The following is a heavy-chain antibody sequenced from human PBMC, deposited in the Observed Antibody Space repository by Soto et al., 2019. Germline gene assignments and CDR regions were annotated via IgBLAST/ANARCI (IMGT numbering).Heavy chain of an antibody. V-gene: IGHV4-4*02. J-gene: IGHJ4*02. Sequence: QVQLQESGPGLVKPSGTLSLTCAVSGGSISSSNWWSWVRQPPGKGLEWIGEIYHSGSTNYKPSLNSRVTISVDKSKYQFSLKLSTVTAADTAVYYCASLPNDGSGSYLDYWGQGTLVTVSA. CDR1: GGSISSSNW. CDR2: IYHSGST. CDR3: ASLPNDGSGSYLDY. D-gene: IGHD3-10*01.